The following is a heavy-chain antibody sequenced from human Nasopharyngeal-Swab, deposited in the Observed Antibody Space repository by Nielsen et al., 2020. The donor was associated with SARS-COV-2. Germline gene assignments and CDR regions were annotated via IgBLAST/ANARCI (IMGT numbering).Heavy chain of an antibody. V-gene: IGHV4-59*01. D-gene: IGHD1-1*01. CDR1: GGSISGYS. CDR2: IYYSGST. CDR3: ARRTTYDHFDY. Sequence: SETLSLTCTVSGGSISGYSWSWIRQPPGEGLEWIGYIYYSGSTNYNPSLGSRVTISVDTSKNQFSLHLTSVAAADTAMYYCARRTTYDHFDYWGQGILVTVSS. J-gene: IGHJ4*02.